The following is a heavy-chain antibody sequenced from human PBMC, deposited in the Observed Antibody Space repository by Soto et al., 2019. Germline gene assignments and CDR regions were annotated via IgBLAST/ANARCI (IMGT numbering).Heavy chain of an antibody. D-gene: IGHD3-10*01. J-gene: IGHJ3*02. V-gene: IGHV5-51*01. CDR1: GYSFTSYW. CDR2: IYPGDSDT. CDR3: ARMTYYYGSGSSNFDAFDI. Sequence: GESLKISCKGSGYSFTSYWIGWVRQMPGKGLEWMGIIYPGDSDTRYSPSFQGQVTISADKSISTAYLQWSSLKASDTAMYYCARMTYYYGSGSSNFDAFDIWGQGTMVTVSS.